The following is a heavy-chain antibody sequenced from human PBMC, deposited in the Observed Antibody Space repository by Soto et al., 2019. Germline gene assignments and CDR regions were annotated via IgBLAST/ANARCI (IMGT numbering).Heavy chain of an antibody. CDR3: ARHYYYGLDV. CDR1: GYTFPNYW. V-gene: IGHV5-51*01. Sequence: GESLKISYQGSGYTFPNYWIGWVRQMPGKGLEWMAIIYPDDSDTRYSPSFQGQVTISADKSISTAYLQWSSLKASDTAMYYCARHYYYGLDVWGQGTPVTVSS. J-gene: IGHJ6*02. CDR2: IYPDDSDT.